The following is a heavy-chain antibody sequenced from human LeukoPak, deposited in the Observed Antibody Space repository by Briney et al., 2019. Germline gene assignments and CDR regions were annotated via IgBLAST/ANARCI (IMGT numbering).Heavy chain of an antibody. J-gene: IGHJ4*02. D-gene: IGHD5-24*01. V-gene: IGHV1-24*01. CDR2: FDPEDGET. CDR3: ARVPDGYNGDY. Sequence: GASVKVSCKVSGYTLTELSMHWVRQAPGKGLEWMGGFDPEDGETIYAQKFQGRVTITADKSTSTAYMELSSLRSEDTAVYYCARVPDGYNGDYWGQGTLVTVSS. CDR1: GYTLTELS.